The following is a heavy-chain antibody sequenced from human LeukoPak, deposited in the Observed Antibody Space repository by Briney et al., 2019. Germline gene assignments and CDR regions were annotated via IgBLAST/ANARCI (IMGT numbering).Heavy chain of an antibody. D-gene: IGHD2-2*01. Sequence: PGGSLRLSCAASGFTFSSYSMNWVRQAPGKGLEWVSSISSSSSYIYYADSVKGRFTISRDNAKNSLYLQMNSLRAEDTAVYYCAKVPISGYCSSTSCYYDYWGQGTLVTVSS. J-gene: IGHJ4*02. CDR1: GFTFSSYS. CDR2: ISSSSSYI. CDR3: AKVPISGYCSSTSCYYDY. V-gene: IGHV3-21*01.